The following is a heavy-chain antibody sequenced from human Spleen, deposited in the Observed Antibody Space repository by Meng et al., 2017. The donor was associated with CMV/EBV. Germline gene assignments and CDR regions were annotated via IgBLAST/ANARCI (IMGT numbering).Heavy chain of an antibody. J-gene: IGHJ5*02. Sequence: SRHCAVGQRLRPPPRRGLELLGKTYYRSKWYTAYAVSVKSRITITPDTSKNQFSLQLNSVTPEDTAVYYCARSLPPGWYANWFDPWGQGTLVTVSS. V-gene: IGHV6-1*01. CDR1: SRHCAV. D-gene: IGHD6-19*01. CDR3: ARSLPPGWYANWFDP. CDR2: TYYRSKWYT.